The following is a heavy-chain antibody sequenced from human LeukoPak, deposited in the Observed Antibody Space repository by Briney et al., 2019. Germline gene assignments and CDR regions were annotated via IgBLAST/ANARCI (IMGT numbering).Heavy chain of an antibody. CDR3: ARGPYSSSWYPYYYYYGMDV. V-gene: IGHV4-34*01. CDR2: INHSGST. Sequence: SETLSLTCAVYGRSFSGYYWSWIRQPPGKGLEWIGEINHSGSTNYNPSLKSRVTISVDTSKNQFSLKLSSVTAADTAVYYCARGPYSSSWYPYYYYYGMDVWGQGTTVTVSS. J-gene: IGHJ6*02. D-gene: IGHD6-13*01. CDR1: GRSFSGYY.